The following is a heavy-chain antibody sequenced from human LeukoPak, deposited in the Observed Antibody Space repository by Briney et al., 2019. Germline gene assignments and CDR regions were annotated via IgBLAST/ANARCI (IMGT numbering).Heavy chain of an antibody. D-gene: IGHD3-10*01. V-gene: IGHV3-23*01. CDR2: ISGSGGST. J-gene: IGHJ4*02. Sequence: GGSLRLSCAASGFTFSSYAMSWVRQAPGKGLEWVSAISGSGGSTYYADSVKGRFTISRDNSKNTLYLQMNGLRAEDTAVYYCAKDYGSGSYVDYWGQGTLVTVSS. CDR3: AKDYGSGSYVDY. CDR1: GFTFSSYA.